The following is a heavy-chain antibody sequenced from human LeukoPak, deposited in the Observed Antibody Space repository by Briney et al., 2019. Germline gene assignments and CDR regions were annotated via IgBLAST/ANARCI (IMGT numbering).Heavy chain of an antibody. J-gene: IGHJ3*02. CDR1: GGSISSDY. CDR2: IYYSGST. V-gene: IGHV4-59*01. CDR3: ATGLAKAAFDI. Sequence: SETLSLTCTVSGGSISSDYWSWIRQPPGKGLEWIGYIYYSGSTNYNPSLKSRVTISVDTSKNQFSLKLSSVTAADTAVYYCATGLAKAAFDIWGQGTMVTVSS.